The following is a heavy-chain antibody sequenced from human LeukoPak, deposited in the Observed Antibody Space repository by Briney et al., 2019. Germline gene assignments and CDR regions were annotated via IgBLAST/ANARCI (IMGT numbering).Heavy chain of an antibody. CDR3: AKDPRVGSRVATPCH. CDR2: ISGSGGST. V-gene: IGHV3-23*01. D-gene: IGHD5-24*01. J-gene: IGHJ4*02. CDR1: GFTFSSYA. Sequence: GGSLRLSCAASGFTFSSYAMSWVRQAPGKGLEWVSAISGSGGSTYYADSVKGRFTTSRDNAKTTLFLQMNSLRAEDTAVYYCAKDPRVGSRVATPCHWGQGTLVTVSS.